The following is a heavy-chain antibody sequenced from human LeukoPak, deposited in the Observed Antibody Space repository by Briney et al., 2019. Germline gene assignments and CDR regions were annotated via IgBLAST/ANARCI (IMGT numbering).Heavy chain of an antibody. J-gene: IGHJ4*02. V-gene: IGHV1-2*02. CDR2: IKPNSGVT. Sequence: ASVKVSCKTSGYTFATYFMHWVRRAPGQGLEWMGYIKPNSGVTNYAQKFRGRVTMTWDTSISTAYIELSGLTSDDTAIYYCARPTYCGSDCYFNFDYWGQGTLVTVSS. CDR3: ARPTYCGSDCYFNFDY. D-gene: IGHD2-21*02. CDR1: GYTFATYF.